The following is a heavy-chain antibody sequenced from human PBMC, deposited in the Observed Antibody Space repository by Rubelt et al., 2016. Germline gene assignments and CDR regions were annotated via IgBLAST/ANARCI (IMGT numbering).Heavy chain of an antibody. Sequence: QVQLQQWGAGLLKPSETLSLTCAVYGGSFSGYYWSWIRQPPGKGLEWIGEINHSGSTNYNPSLKGRVTISGDTSKNQCSLKLSCVTAADTAVYYCARQERGAAAADRDYWGQGTLVTVSS. CDR2: INHSGST. V-gene: IGHV4-34*01. CDR3: ARQERGAAAADRDY. D-gene: IGHD6-13*01. J-gene: IGHJ4*02. CDR1: GGSFSGYY.